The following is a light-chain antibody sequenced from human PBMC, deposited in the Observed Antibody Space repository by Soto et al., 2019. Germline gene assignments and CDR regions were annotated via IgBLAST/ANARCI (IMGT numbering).Light chain of an antibody. V-gene: IGLV2-14*03. Sequence: QSALTQSPSASGSPGQSVTISCTGTSSDIGGYNSVSWYQQHPGKAPKVMIYDVTYRPSGVSNRFSGAKSGSTASLTISGLRTEDEANYYCSSYTGTSTQVFGTGTKLTVL. CDR1: SSDIGGYNS. J-gene: IGLJ1*01. CDR2: DVT. CDR3: SSYTGTSTQV.